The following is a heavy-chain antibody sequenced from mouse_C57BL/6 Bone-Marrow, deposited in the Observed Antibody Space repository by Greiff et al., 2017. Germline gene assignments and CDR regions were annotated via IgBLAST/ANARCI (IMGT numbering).Heavy chain of an antibody. V-gene: IGHV1-69*01. J-gene: IGHJ1*03. CDR2: IDPSDSYT. CDR3: ARVSYGSTWFFDV. CDR1: GYTFTSYW. D-gene: IGHD1-1*01. Sequence: VQLQQPGAELVMPGASVKLSCKASGYTFTSYWMHWVKQRPGQGLEWIGEIDPSDSYTNYNQKFKGKSTLTVDKSSSTAYMQLSSLTSEDSAVYYCARVSYGSTWFFDVWGTGTTVTVSS.